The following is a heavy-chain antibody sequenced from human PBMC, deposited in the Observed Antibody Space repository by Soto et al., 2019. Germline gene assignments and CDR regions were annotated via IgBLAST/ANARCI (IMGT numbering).Heavy chain of an antibody. D-gene: IGHD6-19*01. CDR2: IYYSGST. J-gene: IGHJ4*02. Sequence: QVQLQESGPGLVKPSETLSLTCTVSGGSISSYYWSWIRQPPGKGLEWIGYIYYSGSTNYNPSLKSRVTISVDTSKNQFSLKLSSVTAADTAVYYCARVRWGWYGNDYWGQGTLVTVSS. CDR1: GGSISSYY. V-gene: IGHV4-59*01. CDR3: ARVRWGWYGNDY.